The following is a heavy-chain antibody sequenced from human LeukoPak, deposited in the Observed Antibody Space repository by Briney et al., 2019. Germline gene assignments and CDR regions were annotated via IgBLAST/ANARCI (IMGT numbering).Heavy chain of an antibody. V-gene: IGHV1-69*06. CDR1: GYTFTSYA. CDR3: ARASDYYGDYYYYYYMDV. CDR2: IIPIFGTA. Sequence: GASVKVSCKASGYTFTSYAISWVRQAPGQGLEWMGGIIPIFGTANYAQKFQGRVTITADKSTSTAYMELSSLRSEDTAVYYCARASDYYGDYYYYYYMDVWGEGTTVTVSS. D-gene: IGHD3-10*01. J-gene: IGHJ6*03.